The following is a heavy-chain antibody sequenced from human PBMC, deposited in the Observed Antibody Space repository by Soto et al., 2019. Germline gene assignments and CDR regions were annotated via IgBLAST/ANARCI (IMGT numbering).Heavy chain of an antibody. V-gene: IGHV3-23*01. CDR2: ISGSGDST. D-gene: IGHD3-9*01. J-gene: IGHJ5*02. Sequence: GGSLRLSCVGSGFTFSSYAMIWVRQAPGKGLEWVSGISGSGDSTYYADSVKDRFSIARDNSKETFYLQMNRLRVEDTAVYRCARDRYFEWPTATESWGQGTLVTVSS. CDR1: GFTFSSYA. CDR3: ARDRYFEWPTATES.